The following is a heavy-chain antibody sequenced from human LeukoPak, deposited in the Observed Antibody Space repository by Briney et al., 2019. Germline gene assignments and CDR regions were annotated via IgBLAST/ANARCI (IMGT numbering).Heavy chain of an antibody. CDR2: MNPNSGNT. CDR1: GYTFTSYD. D-gene: IGHD3-10*01. J-gene: IGHJ6*02. Sequence: ASVKVSCKASGYTFTSYDINWVRQATGQGLEWMGWMNPNSGNTGYAQKFQGRVTMTRNTSISTAYMELSSLRSEDTAVYYCARWTQSFRGVTRSDGGVWGQGTTVTVSS. V-gene: IGHV1-8*01. CDR3: ARWTQSFRGVTRSDGGV.